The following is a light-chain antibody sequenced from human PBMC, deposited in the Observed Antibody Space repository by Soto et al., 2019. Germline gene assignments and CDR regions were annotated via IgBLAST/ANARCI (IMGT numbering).Light chain of an antibody. CDR1: QSVSSY. V-gene: IGKV3-11*01. CDR3: QQRYVWLT. Sequence: EIVLTQSPATLSLSPGERATLSCRASQSVSSYLAWYQQKPGQAPRLLIYDASNRATGIPARFSGSGSGTDFTLTISSLEPEDSAVYYCQQRYVWLTFGGGTKVEIK. J-gene: IGKJ4*01. CDR2: DAS.